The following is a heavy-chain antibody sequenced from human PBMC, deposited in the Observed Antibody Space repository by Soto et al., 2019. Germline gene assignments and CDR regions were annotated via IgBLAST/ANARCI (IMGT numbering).Heavy chain of an antibody. CDR3: AKNQGVELVPLATVDWFDP. J-gene: IGHJ5*02. Sequence: GGSLRLSCAASGFIFENFGMSWVRQAPGKGLEWISSISGSGFKKYYADSVKGRFTISRDNSKSTVYLELNNLSAEDTAVHHCAKNQGVELVPLATVDWFDPWGQGSVVTVSS. CDR2: ISGSGFKK. D-gene: IGHD1-26*01. V-gene: IGHV3-23*01. CDR1: GFIFENFG.